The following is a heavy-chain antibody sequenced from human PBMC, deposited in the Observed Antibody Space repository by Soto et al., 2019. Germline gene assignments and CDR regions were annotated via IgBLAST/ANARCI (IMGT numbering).Heavy chain of an antibody. CDR2: IYYSGRT. Sequence: SGTLSLTCIVSGESISSSSYYWGWIRQPPGKGLEWIGSIYYSGRTYYNPSFKSRVTISIDTSKNQFSLKLSSVTATDTAVYYCARQRTTVVTQAYFDHWGQGALVTVSS. D-gene: IGHD2-21*02. J-gene: IGHJ4*02. CDR3: ARQRTTVVTQAYFDH. CDR1: GESISSSSYY. V-gene: IGHV4-39*01.